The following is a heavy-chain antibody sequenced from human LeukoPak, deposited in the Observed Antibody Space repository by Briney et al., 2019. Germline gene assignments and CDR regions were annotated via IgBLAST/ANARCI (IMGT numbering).Heavy chain of an antibody. CDR3: ARDLGYGALDP. Sequence: TGGSLRLSCAASGFTFSSYWMNWVRQAPGKGLEWVALINPDGSQTNYVDSVKGRFTISRDNAENSLYLQMNSLRAEDTAVYYCARDLGYGALDPWGQGTLVTVSS. D-gene: IGHD4-17*01. CDR1: GFTFSSYW. V-gene: IGHV3-7*01. CDR2: INPDGSQT. J-gene: IGHJ5*02.